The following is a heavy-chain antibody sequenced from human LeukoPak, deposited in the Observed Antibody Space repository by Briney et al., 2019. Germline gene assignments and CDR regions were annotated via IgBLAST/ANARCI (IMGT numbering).Heavy chain of an antibody. D-gene: IGHD3-9*01. CDR3: ARDRPLQYYDILTGYWTYNYYGMDV. J-gene: IGHJ6*02. CDR2: IYYSGST. Sequence: SETLSLTCTVSGGSISSYYWSWIRQPPGKGLEWIGYIYYSGSTNYNPSLKSRVTISVDTSKNQFSLKLSSVTAADTAVYYCARDRPLQYYDILTGYWTYNYYGMDVWGQGTTVTVSS. CDR1: GGSISSYY. V-gene: IGHV4-59*01.